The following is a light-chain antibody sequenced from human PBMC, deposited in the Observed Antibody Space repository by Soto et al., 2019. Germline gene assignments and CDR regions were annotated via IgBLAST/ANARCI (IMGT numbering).Light chain of an antibody. CDR3: QQANSFPHT. CDR2: ATS. J-gene: IGKJ2*01. Sequence: DIQMTQSPSSVSASVGDRVTITCRASQGISKWLAWYQQKPGKAPKLLIYATSTLQSGVPPRFSGSGSGTHFTLTITSLQPEDFATYYCQQANSFPHTFGQGTKLEIK. CDR1: QGISKW. V-gene: IGKV1-12*01.